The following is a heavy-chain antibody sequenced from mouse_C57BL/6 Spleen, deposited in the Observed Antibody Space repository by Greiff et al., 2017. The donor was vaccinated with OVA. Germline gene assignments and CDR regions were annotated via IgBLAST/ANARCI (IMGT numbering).Heavy chain of an antibody. CDR1: GYTFTSYW. CDR3: ARGNYRYFDV. Sequence: QVQLQQSGAELVMPGASVTLSCKASGYTFTSYWMHWVKQRPGQGLEWIGEIDPSDSYTNYNQKFKGKSTLTVDKSSSTAYMQLSSLTSEDSAVYYCARGNYRYFDVWGTGTTVTVSS. J-gene: IGHJ1*03. D-gene: IGHD2-12*01. V-gene: IGHV1-69*01. CDR2: IDPSDSYT.